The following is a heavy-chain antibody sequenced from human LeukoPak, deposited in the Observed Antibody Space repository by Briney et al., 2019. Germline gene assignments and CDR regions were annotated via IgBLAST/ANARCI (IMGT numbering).Heavy chain of an antibody. V-gene: IGHV3-30*02. D-gene: IGHD3-10*01. Sequence: GGSLRLSCAASGFTFSSYGMHWVRQAPGKGLEWVAFIRYDGSNKYYADSVKGRFTISRDNSKNTLYLQMNSLRAEDTAVYYCVFGGLGSGSTPPIDYWAREPWSPSPQ. CDR1: GFTFSSYG. J-gene: IGHJ4*02. CDR3: VFGGLGSGSTPPIDY. CDR2: IRYDGSNK.